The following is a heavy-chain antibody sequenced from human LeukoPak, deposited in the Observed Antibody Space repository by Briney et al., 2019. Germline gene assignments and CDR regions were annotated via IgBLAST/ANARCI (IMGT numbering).Heavy chain of an antibody. CDR2: IHQNGGTE. Sequence: GGSLRLSCAASGFTVSSYWMSWVRQAPGEGLEWVACIHQNGGTEYYVDSVKGRFAISRDNTKNSLYLQMNSLTIEDTAVYYCARDLSSRDACWGQGTLVTVSS. V-gene: IGHV3-7*03. D-gene: IGHD6-13*01. J-gene: IGHJ4*02. CDR3: ARDLSSRDAC. CDR1: GFTVSSYW.